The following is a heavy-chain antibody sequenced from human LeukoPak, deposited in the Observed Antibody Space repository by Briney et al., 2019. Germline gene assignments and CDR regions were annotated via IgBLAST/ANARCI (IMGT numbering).Heavy chain of an antibody. D-gene: IGHD1-1*01. CDR1: GFTFSGYG. Sequence: GRSLRLSCAASGFTFSGYGMHWVRQAPGKGLDWVTAIRYDGSETAYADSMKGRFTISRDNSKNTLYLQMSSLRVEDTAIYYCARENWNVAKYVLDIWGQGTMVSVAS. CDR3: ARENWNVAKYVLDI. CDR2: IRYDGSET. J-gene: IGHJ3*02. V-gene: IGHV3-33*01.